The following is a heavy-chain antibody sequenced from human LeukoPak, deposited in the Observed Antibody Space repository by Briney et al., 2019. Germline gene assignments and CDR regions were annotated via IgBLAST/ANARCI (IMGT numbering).Heavy chain of an antibody. D-gene: IGHD1-26*01. V-gene: IGHV3-73*01. CDR2: IRSKPSSYAT. J-gene: IGHJ6*02. Sequence: GGSLRLSCAASGFAFSGSTVHWVRRASGKGLEWVGRIRSKPSSYATVYAESVKGRFTISRDDSKNTAYLQMNSLKTEDTAVYYCSSGTDYYDYGMDVWGQGTTITVSS. CDR3: SSGTDYYDYGMDV. CDR1: GFAFSGST.